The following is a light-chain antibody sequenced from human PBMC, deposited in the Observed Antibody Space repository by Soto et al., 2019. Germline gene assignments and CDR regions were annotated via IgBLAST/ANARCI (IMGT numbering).Light chain of an antibody. CDR3: QQCSVWPRT. V-gene: IGKV3-11*01. CDR1: QSVSSY. Sequence: EIVLTQSPATLSLSPGERATLSCRASQSVSSYLAWYQQKPGQAPRLLIYDASNRATGIPARFSGSGSGTDFTLTISSLEPEDFAVYYCQQCSVWPRTFGQGAKVDIK. CDR2: DAS. J-gene: IGKJ1*01.